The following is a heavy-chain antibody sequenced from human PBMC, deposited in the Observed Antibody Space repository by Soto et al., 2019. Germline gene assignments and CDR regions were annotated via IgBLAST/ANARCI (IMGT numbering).Heavy chain of an antibody. D-gene: IGHD2-8*01. J-gene: IGHJ4*02. CDR2: ISGSGGSP. Sequence: EVQLLESGGGLVQPGGSLRLSCAASGFSFSTYTMSWVRRASGKGLEWVSAISGSGGSPSYADSVQGRFTISRDNPKKTLYLQMNSLRAEDTAVYYCAKARCTTSNCYVPDYWGQGTLVIVSS. CDR3: AKARCTTSNCYVPDY. CDR1: GFSFSTYT. V-gene: IGHV3-23*01.